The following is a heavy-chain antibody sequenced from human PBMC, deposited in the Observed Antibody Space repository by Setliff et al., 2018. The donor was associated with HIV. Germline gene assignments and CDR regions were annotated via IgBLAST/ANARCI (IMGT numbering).Heavy chain of an antibody. CDR3: VRGYCSSTTCYDDYYYMDV. V-gene: IGHV4-59*11. J-gene: IGHJ6*03. CDR2: IFYTRST. CDR1: GGSISGHY. D-gene: IGHD2-2*01. Sequence: SETLSLTCTVSGGSISGHYWSWIRQPPGKGLEWIAYIFYTRSTNYNPSLKSRVTISVDTSKNQFFLKLSSVTAADTAVYYCVRGYCSSTTCYDDYYYMDVWGKGSTVTVSS.